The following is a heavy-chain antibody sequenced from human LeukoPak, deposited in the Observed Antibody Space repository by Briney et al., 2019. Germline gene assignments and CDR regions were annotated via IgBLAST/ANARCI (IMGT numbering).Heavy chain of an antibody. Sequence: PGGSLRLSCVASGITLSSYWLSWARQTPGKGPEWVANIRGDGVEKYYAASVQGRFTISRDNAENSLSLQMSNLRAEDTAVYYCARITNSGSYWVFDYWGQGTLVTVSS. D-gene: IGHD3-22*01. J-gene: IGHJ4*02. V-gene: IGHV3-7*04. CDR2: IRGDGVEK. CDR1: GITLSSYW. CDR3: ARITNSGSYWVFDY.